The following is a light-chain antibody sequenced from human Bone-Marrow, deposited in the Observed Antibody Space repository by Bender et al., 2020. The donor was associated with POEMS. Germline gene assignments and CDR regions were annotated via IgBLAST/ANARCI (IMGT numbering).Light chain of an antibody. CDR2: QDT. CDR3: QAWDTYSVI. V-gene: IGLV3-1*01. CDR1: DLGDKY. J-gene: IGLJ2*01. Sequence: SYEVTQPPSVSVSPGQTASITCSGDDLGDKYVAWYQQKPGQSPVLVIYQDTKRPSGIPERFSGSNSGNTDTLTISGTQAMDEADYYGQAWDTYSVIFGGETKLTVL.